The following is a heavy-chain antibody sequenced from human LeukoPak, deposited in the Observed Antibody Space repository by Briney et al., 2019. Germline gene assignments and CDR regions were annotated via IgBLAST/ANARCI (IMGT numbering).Heavy chain of an antibody. CDR3: ARDSRGYYDSSGYFDY. D-gene: IGHD3-22*01. Sequence: SETLSLTCTVSGDSVSSDSYYWSWIRQPPGKGLEWIGYIYYSGSTKYNPSLKSRVTISVDTSKNQFSLKLSSVTAADTAVYYCARDSRGYYDSSGYFDYWGQGTLVTVPS. CDR2: IYYSGST. V-gene: IGHV4-61*01. J-gene: IGHJ4*02. CDR1: GDSVSSDSYY.